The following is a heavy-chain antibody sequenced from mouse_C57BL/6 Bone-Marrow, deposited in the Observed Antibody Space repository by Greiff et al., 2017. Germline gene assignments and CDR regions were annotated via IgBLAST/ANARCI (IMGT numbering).Heavy chain of an antibody. CDR2: IDPNSGGT. V-gene: IGHV1-72*01. CDR3: ARGGEKLQNYFDY. J-gene: IGHJ2*01. CDR1: GYTFTSYW. D-gene: IGHD1-3*01. Sequence: VQLQQPGAELVKPGASVKLSCKASGYTFTSYWMHWVKQRPGRGLEWIGRIDPNSGGTKYNEKFKSKATLTVDKPSSTAYMQRSSLTSEDAAVYYCARGGEKLQNYFDYGGQGTTLTVSS.